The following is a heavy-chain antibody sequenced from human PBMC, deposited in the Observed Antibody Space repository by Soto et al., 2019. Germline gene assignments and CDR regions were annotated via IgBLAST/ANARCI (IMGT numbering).Heavy chain of an antibody. CDR2: IYYSGST. Sequence: QVQLQESGPGLVKPSQTLSLTCTVSGGSISSGGYYWSWIRQHPGKGLEWIGYIYYSGSTYYNPSLKSRVTISVDTSKNQFSLKLSSVTPADTAVYYCARFGSSGYYRGHSYFDYWGQGTLVTLSS. CDR1: GGSISSGGYY. V-gene: IGHV4-31*03. CDR3: ARFGSSGYYRGHSYFDY. D-gene: IGHD3-22*01. J-gene: IGHJ4*02.